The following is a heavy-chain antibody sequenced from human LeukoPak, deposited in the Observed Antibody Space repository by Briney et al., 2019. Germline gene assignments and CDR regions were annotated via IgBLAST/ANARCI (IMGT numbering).Heavy chain of an antibody. V-gene: IGHV3-53*01. CDR3: ATIPVVNTAMVTDDY. Sequence: GGSLRLSCAASGFTVSSNYMSWVRQAPGKGLEWVSVIYSGGSTYYADSVKGRFTISRDNSKNTLYLQMNSLRAEDTAVYYCATIPVVNTAMVTDDYWGQGTLVTVSS. D-gene: IGHD5-18*01. CDR2: IYSGGST. CDR1: GFTVSSNY. J-gene: IGHJ4*02.